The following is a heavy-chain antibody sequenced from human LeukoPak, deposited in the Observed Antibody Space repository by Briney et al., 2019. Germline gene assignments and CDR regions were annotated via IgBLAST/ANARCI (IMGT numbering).Heavy chain of an antibody. CDR3: TESSSWYGLNCDY. CDR2: ISYDGSNK. Sequence: PGGSLRLSCAASGFTFSSYTMHWVRQAPGKGLEWVAVISYDGSNKYYADSVKGRFTISRDNSKNTLYLQMNSLRAEDTAVYYCTESSSWYGLNCDYWGQGTLVTVSS. D-gene: IGHD6-13*01. V-gene: IGHV3-30-3*01. CDR1: GFTFSSYT. J-gene: IGHJ4*02.